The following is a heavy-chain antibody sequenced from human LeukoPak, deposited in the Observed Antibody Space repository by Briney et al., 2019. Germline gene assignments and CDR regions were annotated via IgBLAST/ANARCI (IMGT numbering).Heavy chain of an antibody. CDR1: GYTFTSYA. CDR3: ARAPYCTNGVCYRTGMDV. CDR2: INAGNGNT. Sequence: ASVKVSCKASGYTFTSYAMHWVRQAPGQRLEWMGWINAGNGNTKYLQKFQGRVTITRDTSASTAYMELSSLRSEDTAVYYCARAPYCTNGVCYRTGMDVWGQGTTVTVSS. D-gene: IGHD2-8*01. J-gene: IGHJ6*02. V-gene: IGHV1-3*01.